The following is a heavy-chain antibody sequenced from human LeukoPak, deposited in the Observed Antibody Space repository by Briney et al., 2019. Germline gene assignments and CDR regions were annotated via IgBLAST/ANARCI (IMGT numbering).Heavy chain of an antibody. Sequence: GGSLRLSCEASGFTFSHYGMHWVRQAPGRGLEWVAVIWSDATNQYYSDSVKGRFTISRDNFKRTVSLQMNSLRAEDTAVYYCVKDAQRGFDYSNSLQHWGQGSLVAVSS. CDR3: VKDAQRGFDYSNSLQH. J-gene: IGHJ4*02. V-gene: IGHV3-33*06. D-gene: IGHD4-11*01. CDR1: GFTFSHYG. CDR2: IWSDATNQ.